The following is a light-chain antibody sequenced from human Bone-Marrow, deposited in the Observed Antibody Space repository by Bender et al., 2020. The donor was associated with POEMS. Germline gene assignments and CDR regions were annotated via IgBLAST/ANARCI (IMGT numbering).Light chain of an antibody. V-gene: IGLV2-14*02. J-gene: IGLJ3*02. Sequence: QSALTQPASVSGSPGQSITISCTGVGTYNLVSWYQHHPGKAPKLIIYEDTQRPSGISNRFSGSKSGTSVSLAITGLQAEDEADYYCQSFDTSLSGWVFGAGTKLTV. CDR2: EDT. CDR1: VGTYNL. CDR3: QSFDTSLSGWV.